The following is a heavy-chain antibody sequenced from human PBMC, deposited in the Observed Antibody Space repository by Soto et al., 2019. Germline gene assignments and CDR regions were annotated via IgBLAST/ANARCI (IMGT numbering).Heavy chain of an antibody. V-gene: IGHV1-46*01. CDR3: ARDVNIVVVVAATESDAFEI. CDR2: INPSGGST. D-gene: IGHD2-15*01. CDR1: GYTFTDYY. Sequence: VKVSCKASGYTFTDYYIHWVRQAPGQGLEWMGIINPSGGSTNYAQNFQGRITMTRDTSSSTVYIELSSLRSEDTAVYYCARDVNIVVVVAATESDAFEIWGQGTMVTVSS. J-gene: IGHJ3*02.